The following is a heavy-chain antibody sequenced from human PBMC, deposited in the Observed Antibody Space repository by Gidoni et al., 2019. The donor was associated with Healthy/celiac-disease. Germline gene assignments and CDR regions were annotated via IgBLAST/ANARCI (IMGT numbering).Heavy chain of an antibody. Sequence: QVQLVQYGAEVKKTGASGKVSCKASGDPYTSSDSNWVRPATGQGPEWMGWMNPNSGNTGYAQKFQGRVTMTRNTSIITVYMALSSLRSEDTAVYYCARSDYDFWSVHIWFDPWGQGTLVTVSS. CDR3: ARSDYDFWSVHIWFDP. CDR1: GDPYTSSD. D-gene: IGHD3-3*01. V-gene: IGHV1-8*01. J-gene: IGHJ5*02. CDR2: MNPNSGNT.